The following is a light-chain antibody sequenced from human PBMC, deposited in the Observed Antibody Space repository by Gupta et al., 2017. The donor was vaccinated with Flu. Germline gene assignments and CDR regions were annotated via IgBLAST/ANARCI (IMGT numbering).Light chain of an antibody. CDR1: QSINNC. CDR2: AAS. V-gene: IGKV1-39*01. Sequence: IQMTQSPSSLSASVGDRVTITCRASQSINNCLNWYQQKPGKAPKLLLYAASGVQSGVPSRFSGSGSGTDFTLTITRLQPEDFVTYYCQQTYNTLWTFGQGTALEIK. J-gene: IGKJ1*01. CDR3: QQTYNTLWT.